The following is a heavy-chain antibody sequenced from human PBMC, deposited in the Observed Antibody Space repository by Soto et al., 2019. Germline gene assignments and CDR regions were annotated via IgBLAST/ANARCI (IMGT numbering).Heavy chain of an antibody. CDR3: ARHAGRRYCSSPSCYGGLMSWFDP. V-gene: IGHV5-51*01. J-gene: IGHJ5*02. CDR2: IYPGDSDT. CDR1: GYSFTSYW. D-gene: IGHD2-2*01. Sequence: GESLKISCKGSGYSFTSYWIGWVRQMPGKGLEWMGIIYPGDSDTRYSPSFQGQVTISADKSISTAYLQWSSLKASDTAMYYCARHAGRRYCSSPSCYGGLMSWFDPWGQGTLVTVSS.